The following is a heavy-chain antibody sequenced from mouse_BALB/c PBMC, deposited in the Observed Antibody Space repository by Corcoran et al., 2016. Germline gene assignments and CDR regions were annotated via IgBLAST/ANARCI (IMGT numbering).Heavy chain of an antibody. D-gene: IGHD2-14*01. J-gene: IGHJ4*01. V-gene: IGHV1-18*01. Sequence: EVQLQQSGPELVKPGASMKLSCKATVYSFTGYTMCWVKQSHGTNLGWIGRINPYNGSTSSNQKFKCKATLTLDKSSSTAYMELLSMISEDSAVYDCARGGYGDYAIDYWGQGTSVTVSS. CDR2: INPYNGST. CDR1: VYSFTGYT. CDR3: ARGGYGDYAIDY.